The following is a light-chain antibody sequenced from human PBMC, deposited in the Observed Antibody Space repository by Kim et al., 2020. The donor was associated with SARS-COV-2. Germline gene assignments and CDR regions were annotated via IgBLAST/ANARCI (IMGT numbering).Light chain of an antibody. J-gene: IGLJ3*02. CDR1: SNNAGNEG. CDR3: SAWDSSLSVWV. V-gene: IGLV10-54*01. Sequence: QAGLTQPPSVSKDLRQTATLTCTGNSNNAGNEGAAWLQQHQGHPPKLVSYRNNNRPSGISERLSASRSGNTASLTITGLQTEDEADYYCSAWDSSLSVWVFGGGTQLTVL. CDR2: RNN.